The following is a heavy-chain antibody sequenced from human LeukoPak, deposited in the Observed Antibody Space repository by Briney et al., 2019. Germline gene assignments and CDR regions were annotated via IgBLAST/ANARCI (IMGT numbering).Heavy chain of an antibody. CDR3: ARGSYYYDSSGYYDIDY. V-gene: IGHV3-21*01. D-gene: IGHD3-22*01. CDR2: ISSSSSYI. Sequence: GSLRLSCAASGFTFSSYSMNWVRQAPGKGLEWVSSISSSSSYIYYADSVKGRFTISRDNAKNSLYLQMNSLRAADTAVYYCARGSYYYDSSGYYDIDYWGQGTLVTVSS. CDR1: GFTFSSYS. J-gene: IGHJ4*02.